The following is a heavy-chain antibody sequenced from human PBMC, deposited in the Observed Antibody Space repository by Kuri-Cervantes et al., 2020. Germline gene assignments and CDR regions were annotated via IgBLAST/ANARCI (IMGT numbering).Heavy chain of an antibody. Sequence: SETLSLTCAVYGGSFSGYYWSWIRQPPGKGLEWIGEINHSGSTNYNPSLKSRVTISVDTSKNQFSLNLSSVTAADTAVYYCARELGGGSFGIWGQGTLVTVSS. V-gene: IGHV4-34*01. CDR3: ARELGGGSFGI. CDR2: INHSGST. J-gene: IGHJ4*02. D-gene: IGHD2-15*01. CDR1: GGSFSGYY.